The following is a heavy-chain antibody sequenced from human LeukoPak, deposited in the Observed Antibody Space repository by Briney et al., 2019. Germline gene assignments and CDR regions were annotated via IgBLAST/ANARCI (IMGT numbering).Heavy chain of an antibody. J-gene: IGHJ6*02. Sequence: GGSLRLSCAASGFTFSSYSMNWVRQAPGKGLEWVSSISSSSRYIYYADSVKGRFTISRDNAKNSLYLQMNSLRAEDTAVYYCARETSSYSSSWYVYYYYGMDVWGQGTTVTVSS. D-gene: IGHD6-13*01. CDR2: ISSSSRYI. V-gene: IGHV3-21*01. CDR3: ARETSSYSSSWYVYYYYGMDV. CDR1: GFTFSSYS.